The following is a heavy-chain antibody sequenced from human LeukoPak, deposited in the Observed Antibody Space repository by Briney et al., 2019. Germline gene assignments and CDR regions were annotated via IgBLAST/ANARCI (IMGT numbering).Heavy chain of an antibody. CDR3: ARATDWLHDY. CDR1: GFTFSSYS. Sequence: GGSLRLSCAASGFTFSSYSMNWVRQAPGKGLEWVSSISSSSYIYYADSVKGRLTISRDNAKNSLYLQMNSLRAEDTAVYYCARATDWLHDYWGQGTLVTVSS. J-gene: IGHJ4*02. CDR2: ISSSSYI. V-gene: IGHV3-21*01. D-gene: IGHD5-24*01.